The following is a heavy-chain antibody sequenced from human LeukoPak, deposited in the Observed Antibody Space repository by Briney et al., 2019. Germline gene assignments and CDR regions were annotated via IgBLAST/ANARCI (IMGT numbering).Heavy chain of an antibody. CDR2: INAGNGNT. Sequence: ASVKVSYKASGYTFTTYAIHWVRQAPGQRLEWMGWINAGNGNTKYSQKFQGRVTITRDTPASTAYMELSSLRSEDTAVYYCARDRGGTGDFDYWDQGTLVTVSS. D-gene: IGHD1-1*01. J-gene: IGHJ4*02. CDR1: GYTFTTYA. V-gene: IGHV1-3*01. CDR3: ARDRGGTGDFDY.